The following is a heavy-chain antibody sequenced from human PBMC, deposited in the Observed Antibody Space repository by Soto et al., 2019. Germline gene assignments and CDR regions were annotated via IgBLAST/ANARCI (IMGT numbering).Heavy chain of an antibody. CDR1: GFTVSNYA. D-gene: IGHD2-2*01. CDR3: AKKSTDFSGYSDY. J-gene: IGHJ4*02. CDR2: ISGSGGSS. V-gene: IGHV3-23*01. Sequence: EVQLLESGGGLVQPGGSRRLSCATSGFTVSNYAMSWVRQAPGKGLEWVSGISGSGGSSYYADSVKGRFTISRDNSKNTLNLQMDSLRAEATAVYYCAKKSTDFSGYSDYWGQGTVVTVSS.